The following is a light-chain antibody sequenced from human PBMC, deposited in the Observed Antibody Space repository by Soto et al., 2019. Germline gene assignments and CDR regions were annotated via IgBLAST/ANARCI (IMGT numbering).Light chain of an antibody. CDR1: SIAFGNYNY. Sequence: QSALTQPPSASGSPGQSVTISCTGPSIAFGNYNYVSWFQQHPDNAPKFMIYEVNKRPSGVPDRFSGSKSGKTASLTVSGLQAEDEADSYCTSYAGCSNPVIFGEGTTLTVL. CDR3: TSYAGCSNPVI. CDR2: EVN. V-gene: IGLV2-8*01. J-gene: IGLJ2*01.